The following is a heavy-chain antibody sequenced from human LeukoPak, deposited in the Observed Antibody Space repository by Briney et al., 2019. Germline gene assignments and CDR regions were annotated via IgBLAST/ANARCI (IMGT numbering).Heavy chain of an antibody. J-gene: IGHJ4*02. Sequence: GGSLRLSCAASGFTFSSYWMHWVRQAPGKGLVWVSRINSDGSSTSYADSVKGRFTISRDNAKNTLYLQVNSLRAEDTAVYYCAISSWYFAPSGIDYWGQGTLVTVSS. CDR2: INSDGSST. CDR1: GFTFSSYW. V-gene: IGHV3-74*01. CDR3: AISSWYFAPSGIDY. D-gene: IGHD6-13*01.